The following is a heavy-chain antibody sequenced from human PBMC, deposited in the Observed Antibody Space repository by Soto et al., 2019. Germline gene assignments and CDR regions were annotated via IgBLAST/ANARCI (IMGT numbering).Heavy chain of an antibody. CDR2: MSYDGRSQ. J-gene: IGHJ4*02. V-gene: IGHV3-30*18. CDR3: VKTAHEYYNFWLGYSHFVS. D-gene: IGHD3-3*01. Sequence: GGSLRLSCAVSGFSLSYFGMHWVRQAPGKGLEWVAFMSYDGRSQYFRDSVKGRFTISRDTPKNTLYLQMDSLRVEDTAVYFCVKTAHEYYNFWLGYSHFVSWGRGVLVTVSS. CDR1: GFSLSYFG.